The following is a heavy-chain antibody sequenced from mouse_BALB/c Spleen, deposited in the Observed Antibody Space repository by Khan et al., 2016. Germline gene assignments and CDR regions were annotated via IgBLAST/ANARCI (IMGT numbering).Heavy chain of an antibody. V-gene: IGHV14-3*02. Sequence: VQLKQSGAELVKPGASVKLSCTASGFSIQDTYIHWVRQRPEQGLDWIGRIDPPNDNTKYDPKFQGKATITADTSSNTAYLQLSSLTYEDTAVHYCARMYDGDYWGQGTTLTVSS. D-gene: IGHD2-14*01. CDR2: IDPPNDNT. CDR3: ARMYDGDY. CDR1: GFSIQDTY. J-gene: IGHJ2*01.